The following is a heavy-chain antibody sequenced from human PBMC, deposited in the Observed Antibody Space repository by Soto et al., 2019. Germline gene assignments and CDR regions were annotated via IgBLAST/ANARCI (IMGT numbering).Heavy chain of an antibody. CDR1: GFTFSSYS. J-gene: IGHJ3*02. CDR3: ARVRRGVYDSSGYDAFDI. V-gene: IGHV3-21*01. Sequence: GGSLRLSCAASGFTFSSYSMNWVRQAPGKGLEWVSSISSSSSYIYYADSVKGRFTISRDNAKNSLYLQMNSLRAEDTAVYYCARVRRGVYDSSGYDAFDIWGQGTMVTVSS. D-gene: IGHD3-22*01. CDR2: ISSSSSYI.